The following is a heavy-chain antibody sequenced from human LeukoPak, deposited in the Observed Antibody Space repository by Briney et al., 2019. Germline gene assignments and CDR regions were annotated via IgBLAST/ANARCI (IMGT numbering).Heavy chain of an antibody. D-gene: IGHD3-22*01. V-gene: IGHV4-4*07. Sequence: SETLSLTCNVSGDSISNFYWSWIRQPGGKELEWIGRISNSGSTSYKPSLKSRVIMSVDTSKNQFSLKLSSVTAADTAVYYCARGGRITMIVENNFDYWGQGTLVTVSS. CDR3: ARGGRITMIVENNFDY. CDR2: ISNSGST. J-gene: IGHJ4*02. CDR1: GDSISNFY.